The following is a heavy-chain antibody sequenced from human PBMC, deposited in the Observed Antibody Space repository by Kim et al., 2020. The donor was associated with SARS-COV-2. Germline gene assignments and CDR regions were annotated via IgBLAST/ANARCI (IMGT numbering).Heavy chain of an antibody. CDR3: ARRRHDGAHGD. V-gene: IGHV1-69*01. Sequence: ETYAQKFQGRVTIHADESTSTAYMALSSLRSEDTAVYYCARRRHDGAHGDWGQGTLVTVSS. D-gene: IGHD1-1*01. J-gene: IGHJ4*02. CDR2: E.